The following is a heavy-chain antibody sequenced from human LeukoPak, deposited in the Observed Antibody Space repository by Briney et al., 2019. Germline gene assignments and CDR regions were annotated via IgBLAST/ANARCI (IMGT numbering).Heavy chain of an antibody. CDR1: GFTFSSYW. J-gene: IGHJ4*02. CDR3: ARSGWPYYFDY. V-gene: IGHV3-74*01. D-gene: IGHD3-22*01. Sequence: GGSLRLSCAASGFTFSSYWMHWVRQAPGKGLVWVSRIHSDGSSTSYADSVRGRFTISRDDAKSTLYLQMNSLRAEDSAVYYCARSGWPYYFDYWGQGTLVTVSS. CDR2: IHSDGSST.